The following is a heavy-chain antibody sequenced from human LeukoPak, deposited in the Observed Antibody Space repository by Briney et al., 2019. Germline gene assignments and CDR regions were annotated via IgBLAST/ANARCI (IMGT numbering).Heavy chain of an antibody. CDR3: ARVRGTSFPWYFDL. CDR2: IYYSGST. V-gene: IGHV4-59*01. J-gene: IGHJ2*01. Sequence: SETLSLTCTVSGGSISSYYWSWIRQPPGKGLEWIGYIYYSGSTNYNPSLKSRVTISVDTSKNQFSLKLSSVTAADTAVYYCARVRGTSFPWYFDLWGRGTLATVSS. D-gene: IGHD2-2*01. CDR1: GGSISSYY.